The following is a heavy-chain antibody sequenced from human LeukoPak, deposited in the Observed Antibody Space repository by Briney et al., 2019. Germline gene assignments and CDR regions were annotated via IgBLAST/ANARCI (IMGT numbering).Heavy chain of an antibody. Sequence: PSETLSLTCAAYGGTFSGYYWSWIRQPPGKGLEWIGEINHSGSTNYNPSLKSRLTISVGTSNNQFSLKLSNMTTADAAVYYCAGVIRENYYGAGSFGGDPNWFDPWGQGSLVTVSS. J-gene: IGHJ5*02. D-gene: IGHD3-10*01. V-gene: IGHV4-34*01. CDR1: GGTFSGYY. CDR2: INHSGST. CDR3: AGVIRENYYGAGSFGGDPNWFDP.